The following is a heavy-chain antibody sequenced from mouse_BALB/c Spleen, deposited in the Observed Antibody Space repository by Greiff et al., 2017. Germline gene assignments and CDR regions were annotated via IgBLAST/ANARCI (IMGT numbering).Heavy chain of an antibody. CDR2: ISYSGST. D-gene: IGHD1-1*01. V-gene: IGHV3-2*02. Sequence: EVQLQQSGPGLVKPSQSLSLTCTVTGYSITSDYAWNWIRQFPGNKLEWMGYISYSGSTSYNPSLKSRISITRDTSKNQFFLQLNSVTTEDTATYYCARSLLRYHWYFDVWGAGTTVTVSS. CDR1: GYSITSDYA. J-gene: IGHJ1*01. CDR3: ARSLLRYHWYFDV.